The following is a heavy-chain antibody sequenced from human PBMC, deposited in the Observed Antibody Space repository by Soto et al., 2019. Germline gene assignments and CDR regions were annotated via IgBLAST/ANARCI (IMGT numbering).Heavy chain of an antibody. CDR1: GFIVSSNY. J-gene: IGHJ4*02. CDR3: VKEFKGAFYH. V-gene: IGHV3-53*01. Sequence: EVQLVESGGGLIQPGGSLRLSCAASGFIVSSNYMSWVRQAPGKGLEWVSVIFTGGATDYADSVKGRFTMSRDISKNTLYLQMDSLRVDDTAVYCCVKEFKGAFYHWCPGTLVTVSS. CDR2: IFTGGAT. D-gene: IGHD3-16*01.